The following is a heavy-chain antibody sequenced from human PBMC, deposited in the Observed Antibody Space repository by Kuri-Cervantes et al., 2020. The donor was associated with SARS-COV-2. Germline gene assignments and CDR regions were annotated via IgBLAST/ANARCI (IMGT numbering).Heavy chain of an antibody. V-gene: IGHV3-23*01. CDR3: AKTSGYNYYFAY. CDR2: MSGSGAST. Sequence: GSLRLSCAASGFSFSTNVMAWARQAPGKGLERVSTMSGSGASTHYADSVKGRFTISRDNSKNMLYLQMYSLRAEDTAVYYCAKTSGYNYYFAYWGQGSLVTVSS. D-gene: IGHD5-24*01. CDR1: GFSFSTNV. J-gene: IGHJ4*02.